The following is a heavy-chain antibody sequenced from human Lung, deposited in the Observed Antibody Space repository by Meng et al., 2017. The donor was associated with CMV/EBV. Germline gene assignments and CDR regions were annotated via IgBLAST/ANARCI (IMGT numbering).Heavy chain of an antibody. Sequence: GFRFSDYYLSWIRQAPGKGLEGNSHISNSGNTISYGESVKGRVNISRDNAKNSLFLHMISLRVEDTAVYYCATTIIDNWNDEDRFDSWGQGTLVTVSS. D-gene: IGHD1-20*01. CDR1: GFRFSDYY. J-gene: IGHJ4*02. V-gene: IGHV3-11*01. CDR3: ATTIIDNWNDEDRFDS. CDR2: ISNSGNTI.